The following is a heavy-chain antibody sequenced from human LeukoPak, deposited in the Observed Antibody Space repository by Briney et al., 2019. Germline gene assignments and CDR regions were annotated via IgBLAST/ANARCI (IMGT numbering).Heavy chain of an antibody. D-gene: IGHD2-2*01. CDR3: ASQYCSSTSCYGSYYYYYYMDV. CDR1: GFTVSSNY. V-gene: IGHV3-53*01. J-gene: IGHJ6*03. CDR2: IYSGGST. Sequence: PGGSLRLSCAASGFTVSSNYMSWVRQAPGKGLEWVSVIYSGGSTYYADSVKGRFTISRDNSKNTLYLQMNSLRAEDTAVYYCASQYCSSTSCYGSYYYYYYMDVWGKGTAVTISS.